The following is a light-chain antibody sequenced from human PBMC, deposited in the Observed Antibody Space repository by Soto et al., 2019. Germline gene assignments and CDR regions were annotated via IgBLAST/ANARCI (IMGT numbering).Light chain of an antibody. CDR1: QNINKY. J-gene: IGKJ4*01. Sequence: DIQMTQSPSSLSASVGDRVTITCRASQNINKYLNWYQQKPGKAPKVLILVASSLESGVPSRFSGSGSWTDFTLTISSLQPEAFAPYYCQQSYSSRLTFGGGTKVEIK. V-gene: IGKV1-39*01. CDR3: QQSYSSRLT. CDR2: VAS.